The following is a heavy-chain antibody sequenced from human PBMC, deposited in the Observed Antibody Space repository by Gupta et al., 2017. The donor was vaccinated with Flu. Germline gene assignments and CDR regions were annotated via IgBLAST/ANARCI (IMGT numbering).Heavy chain of an antibody. D-gene: IGHD2-2*01. CDR3: AKGLRGVIPAAILDY. CDR1: GFMFSNYA. V-gene: IGHV3-23*01. J-gene: IGHJ4*02. Sequence: EVQLLESGGGLLQPGGSLRLSCAASGFMFSNYAMTWVRQAPGKGLEWVSTISGSGLSTYYADSVKGRFTFSRDNSRNTLILQMNSLRAEDTAIYYCAKGLRGVIPAAILDYWGQGTLVTVSS. CDR2: ISGSGLST.